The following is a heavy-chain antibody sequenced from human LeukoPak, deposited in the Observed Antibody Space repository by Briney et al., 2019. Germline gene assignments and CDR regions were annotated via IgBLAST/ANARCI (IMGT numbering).Heavy chain of an antibody. D-gene: IGHD2-21*01. CDR1: GFTFSSYW. J-gene: IGHJ6*03. CDR3: ASSLISYYYYYYMDV. V-gene: IGHV3-7*01. Sequence: GGSLRLSCAASGFTFSSYWMSWVRQAPGKGLEWVANIKQDGSEKYYVDSVKGRFTISRDNAKNSLYLQMNSLRAEDTAVYYCASSLISYYYYYYMDVWGKGTTVTVSS. CDR2: IKQDGSEK.